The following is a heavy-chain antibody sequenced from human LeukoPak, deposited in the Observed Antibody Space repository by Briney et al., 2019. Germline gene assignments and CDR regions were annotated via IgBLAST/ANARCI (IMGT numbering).Heavy chain of an antibody. Sequence: GGSLRLSCDAFGFAVTDYYMSWVRQAPGTGLEWVSVVYSGGEIHYADSVKGRLTLSRDNSKNTLLLHMNSLRAEDTAVYYCTRDPDAWGQGTLVTVSS. J-gene: IGHJ5*02. V-gene: IGHV3-66*01. CDR2: VYSGGEI. CDR3: TRDPDA. CDR1: GFAVTDYY.